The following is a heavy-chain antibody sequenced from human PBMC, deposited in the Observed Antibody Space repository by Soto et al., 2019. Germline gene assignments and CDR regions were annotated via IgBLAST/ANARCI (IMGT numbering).Heavy chain of an antibody. CDR1: GGTFSSYA. Sequence: SVKVSCKASGGTFSSYAISWVRQAPGQGLEWMGGIIPIFGTANYAQKFQGRVTITADESTSTAYMELSSLRSEDTAVYYCARVGYDYVWGSYPVGLDIRGQGTMVTVSS. J-gene: IGHJ3*02. CDR2: IIPIFGTA. D-gene: IGHD3-16*01. V-gene: IGHV1-69*13. CDR3: ARVGYDYVWGSYPVGLDI.